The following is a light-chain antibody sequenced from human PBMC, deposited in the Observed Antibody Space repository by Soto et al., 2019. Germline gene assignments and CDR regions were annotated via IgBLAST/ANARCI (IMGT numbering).Light chain of an antibody. V-gene: IGKV1-5*03. J-gene: IGKJ1*01. CDR3: QHWTDYSWT. CDR1: QSHTMW. Sequence: DIHMTQSPSTQSASVGERVTITCQASQSHTMWLAWYQQKPGKAPNLLIYKTSSLESGVPSRFSGSGSGTEFTLTISSLQPDDFATYYCQHWTDYSWTFGQGTKVEVK. CDR2: KTS.